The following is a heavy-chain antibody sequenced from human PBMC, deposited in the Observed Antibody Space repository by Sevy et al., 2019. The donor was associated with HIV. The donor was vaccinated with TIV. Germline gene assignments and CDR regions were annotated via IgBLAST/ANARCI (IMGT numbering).Heavy chain of an antibody. CDR1: GFTFSSYG. V-gene: IGHV3-30*18. J-gene: IGHJ4*02. CDR3: AKDSSRGTRGPYDFWSGYYLDY. CDR2: ISYDGSNK. Sequence: GGSLRLSCAASGFTFSSYGMHWVRQAPGKGLEWVAVISYDGSNKYYANSVKDRFTISRDNSKNTLYLQMNSLRAEDTAVYYCAKDSSRGTRGPYDFWSGYYLDYWGQGTLVTVSS. D-gene: IGHD3-3*01.